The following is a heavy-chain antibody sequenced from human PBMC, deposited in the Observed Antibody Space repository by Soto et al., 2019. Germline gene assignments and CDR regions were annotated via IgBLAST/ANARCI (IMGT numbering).Heavy chain of an antibody. CDR1: GYTFTSYG. CDR3: ARDEDAAMPHFFDY. V-gene: IGHV1-18*04. D-gene: IGHD5-18*01. CDR2: ISAYNGNT. Sequence: GASVKVSCKASGYTFTSYGISWVRQAPGQGLEWMGWISAYNGNTNYAQKLQGRATMTTDTSTSTAYMELRSLRSDDTAVYYCARDEDAAMPHFFDYWGQGTPVTVSS. J-gene: IGHJ4*02.